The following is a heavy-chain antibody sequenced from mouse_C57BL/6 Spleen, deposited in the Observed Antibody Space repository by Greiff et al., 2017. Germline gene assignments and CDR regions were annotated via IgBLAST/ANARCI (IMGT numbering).Heavy chain of an antibody. CDR1: GYTFTSYW. Sequence: QVQLQQPGAELVKPGASVKMSCKASGYTFTSYWITWVKQRPGQGLEWIGDIYPGSGSTNYNEKFKSKATLTVETSSSTAYMQLSSLTSEDSAVYYCARGDSSYFDYWGQGTTLTVSS. D-gene: IGHD2-13*01. J-gene: IGHJ2*01. CDR3: ARGDSSYFDY. CDR2: IYPGSGST. V-gene: IGHV1-55*01.